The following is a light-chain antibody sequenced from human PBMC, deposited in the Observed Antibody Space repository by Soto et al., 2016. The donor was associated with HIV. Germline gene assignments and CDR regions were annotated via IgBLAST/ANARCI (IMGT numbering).Light chain of an antibody. V-gene: IGLV3-1*01. CDR1: KLGDKF. J-gene: IGLJ2*01. CDR3: QVWDSSGDHSVV. CDR2: QDN. Sequence: SYDLTQPPSVSVSPGQTASITCSGDKLGDKFACWYQQKPGQSPILVIYQDNKRPSGIPERFSGSNSGNTVTLAITGTQPMDEADYYCQVWDSSGDHSVVFGGGTKLTVL.